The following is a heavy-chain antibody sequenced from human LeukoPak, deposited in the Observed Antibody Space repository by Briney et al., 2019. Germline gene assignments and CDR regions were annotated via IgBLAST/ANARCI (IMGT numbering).Heavy chain of an antibody. V-gene: IGHV3-30-3*01. CDR2: ISYDGSNK. Sequence: GGSLRLSCAASGFTFSSYAMHWVRQAPGKGLEWVAVISYDGSNKYYADSVKGRFTISRDNSKNTLYLQMNSLRAEDTAVYYCAREMQWFFFDYWGQGTLVTVSS. CDR3: AREMQWFFFDY. J-gene: IGHJ4*02. CDR1: GFTFSSYA. D-gene: IGHD3-22*01.